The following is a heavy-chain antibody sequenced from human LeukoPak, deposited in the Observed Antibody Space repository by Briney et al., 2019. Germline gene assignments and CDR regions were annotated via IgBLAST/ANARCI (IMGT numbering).Heavy chain of an antibody. CDR2: INANNGGT. CDR3: ARGLDYSAGVQDY. D-gene: IGHD3/OR15-3a*01. V-gene: IGHV1-2*02. J-gene: IGHJ4*02. Sequence: GASVKVSCKASGFTFTGYYLHWVRQAPGQRLEWMGWINANNGGTNYVQKLQGRVTMTMDTYISTAYMELSRLTSDDTAVYYCARGLDYSAGVQDYWGQGTLVTVSS. CDR1: GFTFTGYY.